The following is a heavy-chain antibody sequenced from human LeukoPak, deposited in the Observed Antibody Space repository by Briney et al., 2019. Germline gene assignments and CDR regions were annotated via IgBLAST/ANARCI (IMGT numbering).Heavy chain of an antibody. D-gene: IGHD5-12*01. CDR2: RSIYNGNT. J-gene: IGHJ4*02. CDR1: GYDFINYG. CDR3: ARVYSGYGDFDY. V-gene: IGHV1-18*01. Sequence: GASVKVSCKASGYDFINYGISWVRQAPGQGLEWMGWRSIYNGNTDYKLQGRVTITTDESTSTAYMELSSLRSEDTAVYYCARVYSGYGDFDYWGQGTLVTVSS.